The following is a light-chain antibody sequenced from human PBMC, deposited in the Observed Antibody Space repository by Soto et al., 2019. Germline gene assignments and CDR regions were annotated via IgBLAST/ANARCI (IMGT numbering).Light chain of an antibody. V-gene: IGKV1-33*01. J-gene: IGKJ2*01. Sequence: DIQMTQSASSLSASVGDRVTITCQASQVINNYLNWYQQKPGKAPKLLIYDISTLEIGVPSRFSGTGSGTDFTFTITGLQPEDIATYYCQQYVNLPYTFGQGTKLEI. CDR1: QVINNY. CDR2: DIS. CDR3: QQYVNLPYT.